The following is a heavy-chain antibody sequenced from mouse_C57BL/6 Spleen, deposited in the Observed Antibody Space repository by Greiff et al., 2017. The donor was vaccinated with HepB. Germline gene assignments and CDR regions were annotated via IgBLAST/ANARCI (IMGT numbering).Heavy chain of an antibody. D-gene: IGHD4-1*02. V-gene: IGHV1-7*01. J-gene: IGHJ4*01. Sequence: QVQLQQSGAELAKPGASVKLSCKASGYTFTSYWMHWVKQRPGQGLELIGYINPSSGYTKYHQKFKDKATLTADKSSSTAYMQLSSLTYEYSAVYYFASQLGRDAMDYWGQGTSVTVSS. CDR2: INPSSGYT. CDR1: GYTFTSYW. CDR3: ASQLGRDAMDY.